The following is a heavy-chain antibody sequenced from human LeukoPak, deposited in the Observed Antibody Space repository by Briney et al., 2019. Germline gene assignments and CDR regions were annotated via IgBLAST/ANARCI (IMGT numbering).Heavy chain of an antibody. D-gene: IGHD1-20*01. Sequence: GESLKISCKGSGYSFTSYWIGWVRQMPAKGLEWMGIIYPGDSDTRYSPSSQGQGTISADKSISTAYLQWSSLKASDTAMYYCASAINSPNWNSFFDIWGQGTMVTVSS. J-gene: IGHJ3*02. CDR3: ASAINSPNWNSFFDI. CDR1: GYSFTSYW. CDR2: IYPGDSDT. V-gene: IGHV5-51*01.